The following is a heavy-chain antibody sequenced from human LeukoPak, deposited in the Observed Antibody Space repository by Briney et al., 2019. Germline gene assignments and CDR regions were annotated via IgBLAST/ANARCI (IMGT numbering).Heavy chain of an antibody. CDR2: INYSGTT. V-gene: IGHV4-39*01. J-gene: IGHJ4*01. Sequence: SETLSLTCTVSSGSFSSSSYFCGWIRQSPGMGLEWIAIINYSGTTYYNPSLKSRVTTSVDTSRNQFSLKLTSVTAADTAAYYCARLRGGVQLWGDWGQGALVTVSS. CDR3: ARLRGGVQLWGD. D-gene: IGHD3-10*01. CDR1: SGSFSSSSYF.